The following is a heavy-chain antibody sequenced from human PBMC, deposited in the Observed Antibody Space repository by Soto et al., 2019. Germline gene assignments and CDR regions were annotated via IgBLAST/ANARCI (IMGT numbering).Heavy chain of an antibody. D-gene: IGHD3-3*01. CDR3: ARSQTEWLLYAVAFDI. J-gene: IGHJ3*02. CDR1: GDSVSSNSAA. Sequence: SPTLSLPCAISGDSVSSNSAAWNWIRQSPSRGLEWLGRTYYRSKWYNDYAVSVKSRITINPDTSKNQFSLQLNSVTPEDTAVYYCARSQTEWLLYAVAFDIWGQGTMVTVSS. CDR2: TYYRSKWYN. V-gene: IGHV6-1*01.